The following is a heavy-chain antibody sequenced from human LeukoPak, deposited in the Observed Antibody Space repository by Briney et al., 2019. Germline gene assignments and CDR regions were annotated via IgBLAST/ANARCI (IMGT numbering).Heavy chain of an antibody. CDR1: GGSISSGGYY. Sequence: SETLSLTCTVSGGSISSGGYYWSWIRQHPGKGLEWIGYIYYSGSTYYNPSLKSRVTISVDTSKNQFSLKLSSVTAADTAVYYCESDLGSHYNWFDPWGQGTLVTVSS. CDR2: IYYSGST. CDR3: ESDLGSHYNWFDP. J-gene: IGHJ5*02. V-gene: IGHV4-31*03. D-gene: IGHD2-15*01.